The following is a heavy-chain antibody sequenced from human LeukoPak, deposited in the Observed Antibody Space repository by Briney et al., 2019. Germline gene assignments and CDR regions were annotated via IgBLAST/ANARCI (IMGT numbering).Heavy chain of an antibody. CDR1: GGTFSSYA. D-gene: IGHD6-6*01. CDR3: ARTRPQARAAARPYYYCYMDV. J-gene: IGHJ6*03. V-gene: IGHV1-69*05. Sequence: SVKVSCKASGGTFSSYAISWVRQAPGQGLEWMGGIIPIFGTANYAQKFQGRVTITTDESTSTAYMELSSLRSEDTAVYYCARTRPQARAAARPYYYCYMDVWGKGTTVTVSS. CDR2: IIPIFGTA.